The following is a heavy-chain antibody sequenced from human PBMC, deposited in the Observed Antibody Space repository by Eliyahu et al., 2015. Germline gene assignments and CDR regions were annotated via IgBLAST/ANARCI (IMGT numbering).Heavy chain of an antibody. J-gene: IGHJ3*02. Sequence: QVQLQQWGAGLLKPSXXLSLTCXVXGGSXSXYYXSWIRQPPGKGLEWIGEINHSGSTNYNPSLKSRVTISVDTSKNQFSLKLSSVTAADTAVYYCARGSYDYVWGSYRYTNWFDIWGQGTMVTVSS. CDR1: GGSXSXYY. CDR2: INHSGST. CDR3: ARGSYDYVWGSYRYTNWFDI. D-gene: IGHD3-16*02. V-gene: IGHV4-34*01.